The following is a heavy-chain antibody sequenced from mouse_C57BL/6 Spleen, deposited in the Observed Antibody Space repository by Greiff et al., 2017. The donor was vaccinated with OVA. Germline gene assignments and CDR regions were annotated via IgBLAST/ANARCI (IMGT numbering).Heavy chain of an antibody. CDR1: GYSFTDYY. Sequence: EVKLMESGPELVKPGASVKISCKASGYSFTDYYMNWVKQSNGKSLEWIGVINPNYGTTSYNQKFKGKATLTVDQSSSTAYMQLNSLTSEDSTVDYCARYYYGSCYGYFDDWGTGTTVTVSS. CDR2: INPNYGTT. D-gene: IGHD1-1*01. V-gene: IGHV1-39*01. J-gene: IGHJ1*03. CDR3: ARYYYGSCYGYFDD.